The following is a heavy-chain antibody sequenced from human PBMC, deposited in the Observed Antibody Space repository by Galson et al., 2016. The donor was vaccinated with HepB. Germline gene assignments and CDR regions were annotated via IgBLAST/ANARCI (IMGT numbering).Heavy chain of an antibody. CDR1: GFNVGDYA. D-gene: IGHD6-19*01. CDR2: IYSGGST. V-gene: IGHV3-53*01. J-gene: IGHJ4*02. CDR3: ARLSWQWLVPIFDY. Sequence: SLRPSCATSGFNVGDYAMSWVRQAPGKGLEWVSVIYSGGSTYYADSVQGRFTISRDNSKTTPYLQMNSLRAEDTAVYYCARLSWQWLVPIFDYWGQGTLVTVSS.